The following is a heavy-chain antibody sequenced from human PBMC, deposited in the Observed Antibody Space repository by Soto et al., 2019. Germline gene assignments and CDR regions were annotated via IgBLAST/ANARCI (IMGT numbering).Heavy chain of an antibody. CDR3: ARDKTYYYDSSAPRGRFDP. V-gene: IGHV3-33*01. D-gene: IGHD3-22*01. CDR2: IWYDGSNK. CDR1: GFTFSSYG. J-gene: IGHJ5*02. Sequence: SLRLSCAASGFTFSSYGMHLVRQAPGKGLEWVAVIWYDGSNKYYADSVKGRFTISRDNSKNTLYLQMNSLRAEDTAVYYCARDKTYYYDSSAPRGRFDPWGQGTLVTVPQ.